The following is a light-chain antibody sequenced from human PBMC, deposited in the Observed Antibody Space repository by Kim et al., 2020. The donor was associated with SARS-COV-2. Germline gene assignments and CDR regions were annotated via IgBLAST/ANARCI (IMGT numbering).Light chain of an antibody. Sequence: NFMLTQPHSVSESPGKTVTISCTRSSGSIASNYVQWYQQRPGSSPTTVIYDDKQRPSGVPDRFSGSIDSSSNSASLTISGLKTEDEADYYCQSYDSNKRVFGGGTKLTVL. CDR1: SGSIASNY. CDR3: QSYDSNKRV. V-gene: IGLV6-57*01. CDR2: DDK. J-gene: IGLJ3*02.